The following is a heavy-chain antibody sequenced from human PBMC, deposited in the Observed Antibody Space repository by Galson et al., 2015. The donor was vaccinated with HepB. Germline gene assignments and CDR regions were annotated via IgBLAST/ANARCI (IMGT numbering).Heavy chain of an antibody. CDR2: ISSSSSYT. CDR1: GFTFSDYY. CDR3: ARVWAPGSSWYKAPLDY. V-gene: IGHV3-11*06. J-gene: IGHJ4*02. D-gene: IGHD6-13*01. Sequence: SLRLSCAASGFTFSDYYMSWVRQAPGKGLEWVSYISSSSSYTNYADSVKGRFTISRDNAKNSLYLQMNSLRAEDTAVYYCARVWAPGSSWYKAPLDYWGQGTLVTVSS.